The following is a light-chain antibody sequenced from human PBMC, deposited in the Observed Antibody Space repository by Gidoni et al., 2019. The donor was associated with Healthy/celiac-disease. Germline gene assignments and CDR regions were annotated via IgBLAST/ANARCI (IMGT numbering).Light chain of an antibody. J-gene: IGKJ4*01. CDR3: QQYGSSPLT. CDR2: GAS. CDR1: QSVSSSY. V-gene: IGKV3-20*01. Sequence: EIVLTQSPGTLSFSPGERATLSCRASQSVSSSYFAWYQQKPGQAPRLLIYGASSRGTGIPDRFSGSGSGTDFTLTISRLEPEDFAVYYCQQYGSSPLTFGGGTKVEIK.